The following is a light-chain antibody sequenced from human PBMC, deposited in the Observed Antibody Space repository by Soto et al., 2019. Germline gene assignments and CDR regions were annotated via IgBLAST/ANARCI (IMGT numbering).Light chain of an antibody. J-gene: IGLJ1*01. Sequence: QSALTQPPSASGTPGQRVTISCSGSSSNIGSNYAYWYQQLPGTAPKLLIYRNNQRPSGVPDRFSGSKSGTSASLAISGLRSEDEADYYCAAWDDSLSVNYVFGTGTKVTVL. V-gene: IGLV1-47*01. CDR2: RNN. CDR1: SSNIGSNY. CDR3: AAWDDSLSVNYV.